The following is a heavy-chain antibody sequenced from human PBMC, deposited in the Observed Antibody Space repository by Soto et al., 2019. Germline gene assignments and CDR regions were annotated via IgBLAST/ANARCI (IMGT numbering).Heavy chain of an antibody. CDR2: IIPMFGTA. D-gene: IGHD2-21*01. J-gene: IGHJ6*02. V-gene: IGHV1-69*13. Sequence: SVKVSCKAPQRTFTSYGLSWVRQAPGQGLEWLGTIIPMFGTANYAQRFQGRVTITADEFTSTAYMELSSLTSEDTAVYFRARTPNHFIVALGESTHYYGLDVWGQGTTVTVSS. CDR1: QRTFTSYG. CDR3: ARTPNHFIVALGESTHYYGLDV.